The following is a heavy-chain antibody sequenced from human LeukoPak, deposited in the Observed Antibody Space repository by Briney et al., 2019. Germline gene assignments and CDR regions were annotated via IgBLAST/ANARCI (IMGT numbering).Heavy chain of an antibody. Sequence: SETLSLTCTVSGGSISSSGYYWGWIRQPPGKGLEWIASIYYSGSTYYNPSLKSRVTISVDTSKNQLSLKLSSLTTADTAVYYCARNEYSGSYYGLSWFDPWGQGTLVTVSS. V-gene: IGHV4-39*01. J-gene: IGHJ5*02. D-gene: IGHD1-26*01. CDR2: IYYSGST. CDR3: ARNEYSGSYYGLSWFDP. CDR1: GGSISSSGYY.